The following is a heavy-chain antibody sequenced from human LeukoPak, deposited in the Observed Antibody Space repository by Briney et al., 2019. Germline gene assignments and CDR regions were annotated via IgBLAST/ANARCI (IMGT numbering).Heavy chain of an antibody. V-gene: IGHV3-30*03. CDR1: GFTFRSYG. CDR3: ARSPFYSGFDY. D-gene: IGHD2-15*01. CDR2: ISYDGGNI. J-gene: IGHJ4*02. Sequence: GGSLRLSCAASGFTFRSYGMHWVRQAPGKGLEWVAVISYDGGNIYYADSVKGRFIISRDNSKNTLYLQMNSLRAEDTAVYYCARSPFYSGFDYWGQGTLVTVSS.